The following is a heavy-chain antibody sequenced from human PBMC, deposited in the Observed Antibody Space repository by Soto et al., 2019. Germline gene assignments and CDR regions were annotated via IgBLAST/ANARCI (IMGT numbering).Heavy chain of an antibody. CDR3: AKAFEGFLNIVVVPAASGFDY. Sequence: EVQLLESGGGLVQPGGSLRLSCAASGFTFSSYAMSWVRQAPGKGLEWVSAISGSGGSTYYADSVKGRFTISRDNSKNTLYLQMNSLRAEDTAVYYCAKAFEGFLNIVVVPAASGFDYWGQGTLVTVSS. V-gene: IGHV3-23*01. J-gene: IGHJ4*02. D-gene: IGHD2-2*01. CDR2: ISGSGGST. CDR1: GFTFSSYA.